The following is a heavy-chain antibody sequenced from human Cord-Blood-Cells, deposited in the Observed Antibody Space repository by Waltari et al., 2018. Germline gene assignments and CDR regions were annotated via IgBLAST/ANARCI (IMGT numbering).Heavy chain of an antibody. Sequence: QLQLQESGPGLVKPSETLSLTCTVSGGSISSSSYYWGWIRQPPGKGLEWIGSIYYSGSTDYNPSRKSRVTISVDTSKNQFSLRLSSVTAADTAVYYCASPYYDFWSGYYQEAFDIWGQGTMVTVSS. D-gene: IGHD3-3*01. CDR2: IYYSGST. V-gene: IGHV4-39*01. J-gene: IGHJ3*02. CDR1: GGSISSSSYY. CDR3: ASPYYDFWSGYYQEAFDI.